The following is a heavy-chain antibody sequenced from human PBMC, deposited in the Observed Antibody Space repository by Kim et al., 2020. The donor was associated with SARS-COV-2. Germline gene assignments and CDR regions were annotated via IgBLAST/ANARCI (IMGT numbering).Heavy chain of an antibody. D-gene: IGHD6-13*01. Sequence: DSVKGRFTISRDNSKNTLYLQMNSLRAEDTAVYYCAKEEGIAAAADAFDIWGQGTMVTVSS. CDR3: AKEEGIAAAADAFDI. J-gene: IGHJ3*02. V-gene: IGHV3-23*01.